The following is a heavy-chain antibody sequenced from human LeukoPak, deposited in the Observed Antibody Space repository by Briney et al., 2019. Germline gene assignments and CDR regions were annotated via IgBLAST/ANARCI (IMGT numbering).Heavy chain of an antibody. Sequence: SETLSLTCAVYGGSFSGYYWSWIRQPPGKGLEWIGEINHSGSTNYNPSLKSRVTISVDTSKNQFSLKLSSVTAADTAVYYCARAYYDSTGYYDYWGQGTLVTVSS. CDR3: ARAYYDSTGYYDY. CDR2: INHSGST. CDR1: GGSFSGYY. J-gene: IGHJ4*02. V-gene: IGHV4-34*01. D-gene: IGHD3-22*01.